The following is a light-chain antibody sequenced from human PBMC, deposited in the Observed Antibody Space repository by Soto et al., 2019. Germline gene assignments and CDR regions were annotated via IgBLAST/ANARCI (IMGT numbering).Light chain of an antibody. CDR2: AAS. CDR1: QGISNY. Sequence: DIQMTQSPSSLSASVGDRVTITCRASQGISNYLAWYQQIPGKVPKLLISAASTLQAGVPSRFSGSGSVTDFTLTISSLQPEDVATYYCQKYTNVPAFGGGTNVEIK. V-gene: IGKV1-27*01. CDR3: QKYTNVPA. J-gene: IGKJ4*01.